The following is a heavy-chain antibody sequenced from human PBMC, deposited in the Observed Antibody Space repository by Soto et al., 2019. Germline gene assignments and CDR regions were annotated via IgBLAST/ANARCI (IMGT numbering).Heavy chain of an antibody. J-gene: IGHJ4*02. V-gene: IGHV3-11*01. CDR1: GFSFSDYY. Sequence: GGSLRLSCAASGFSFSDYYMSWIRRAPGKGLECISSISNNGNIKYHADSVTGRFTISRDNAKNSLYLQMNSLRAEDAAMYYCARGIGPDYWGQGTLVTVSS. D-gene: IGHD3-10*01. CDR2: ISNNGNIK. CDR3: ARGIGPDY.